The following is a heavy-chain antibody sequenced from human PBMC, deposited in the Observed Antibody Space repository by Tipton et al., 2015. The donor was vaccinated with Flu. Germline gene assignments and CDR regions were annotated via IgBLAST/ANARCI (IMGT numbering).Heavy chain of an antibody. D-gene: IGHD2-15*01. J-gene: IGHJ3*01. CDR3: AKAIALAAST. Sequence: SLRLSCADSGFTFSDYWMTWVRQAPGKGLEWVANINQDGSVKYYVDSVKGRFTISRDNAKNSLFLQMSSLRAEDMAVYYCAKAIALAASTWGQGTMVTVSS. CDR1: GFTFSDYW. V-gene: IGHV3-7*03. CDR2: INQDGSVK.